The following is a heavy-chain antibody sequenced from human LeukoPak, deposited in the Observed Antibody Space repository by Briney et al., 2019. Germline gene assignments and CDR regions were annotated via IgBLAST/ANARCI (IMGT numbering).Heavy chain of an antibody. D-gene: IGHD1-26*01. J-gene: IGHJ6*03. CDR1: GFTFSSYG. CDR3: AKGRGWEASYYYYYMDV. Sequence: GGSLRLSCAASGFTFSSYGMHWVRQAPGKGLEWVAFIRYDGSNKYYTDSVEGRFTISRDNSKNTLYLQMNSRRAEDTAVYYCAKGRGWEASYYYYYMDVWGKGTTVTISS. CDR2: IRYDGSNK. V-gene: IGHV3-30*02.